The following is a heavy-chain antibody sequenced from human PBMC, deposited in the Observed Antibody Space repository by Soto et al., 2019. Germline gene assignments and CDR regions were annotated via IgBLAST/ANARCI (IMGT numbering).Heavy chain of an antibody. D-gene: IGHD6-19*01. CDR1: GFTFSDYY. CDR2: ISSSSSYT. V-gene: IGHV3-11*06. J-gene: IGHJ4*02. Sequence: KAGGSLRLSCAASGFTFSDYYMSWIRQAPGKGLEWVSYISSSSSYTNYADSVKGRFTISRDNAKNSLYLQMNSLRAEDTAVYYCATSQQWLAYWGQGTLVTVSS. CDR3: ATSQQWLAY.